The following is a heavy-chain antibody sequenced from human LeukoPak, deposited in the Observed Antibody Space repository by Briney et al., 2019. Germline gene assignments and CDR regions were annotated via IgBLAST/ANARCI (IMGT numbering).Heavy chain of an antibody. D-gene: IGHD2-2*01. CDR2: IIPIFGTA. V-gene: IGHV1-69*13. J-gene: IGHJ6*03. CDR1: GGTFSSYA. Sequence: GASVKVSCKASGGTFSSYAISWVRQAPGQGLEWMGGIIPIFGTANYAQKFQGRVTITADESTSTAYMELSSLRSEDTAVYYCARNRWYQLLRYYYYYMDVWGKGTTVTVSS. CDR3: ARNRWYQLLRYYYYYMDV.